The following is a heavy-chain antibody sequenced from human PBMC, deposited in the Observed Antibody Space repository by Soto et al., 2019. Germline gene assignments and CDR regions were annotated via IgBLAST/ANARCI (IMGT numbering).Heavy chain of an antibody. CDR1: GGSISSSNW. Sequence: QVQLQESGPGLVKPSGTLSLTCAVSGGSISSSNWWSWVRQPPGKGLEWIGEIYHSGSINYNPSHKSRETISLDKSKNQLSLKLSSVTAADTAVYYCARSVPYDGGIDYWGQGTLVTVSS. D-gene: IGHD3-22*01. J-gene: IGHJ4*02. CDR2: IYHSGSI. V-gene: IGHV4-4*02. CDR3: ARSVPYDGGIDY.